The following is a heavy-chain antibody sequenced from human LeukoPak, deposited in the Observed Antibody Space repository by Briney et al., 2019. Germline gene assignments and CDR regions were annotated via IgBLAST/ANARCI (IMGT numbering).Heavy chain of an antibody. CDR1: GFNFSNYG. D-gene: IGHD3/OR15-3a*01. CDR2: IRNDESDK. J-gene: IGHJ1*01. CDR3: TKGLSVMVFGVAPPHQ. V-gene: IGHV3-30*02. Sequence: GGSLRLSCAASGFNFSNYGMDWVRQAPGKGLEWVAFIRNDESDKYYADSVKGRFTISRDNSKDTLYLQMSSLRVEDTAVYYCTKGLSVMVFGVAPPHQWGQGTRVTVSS.